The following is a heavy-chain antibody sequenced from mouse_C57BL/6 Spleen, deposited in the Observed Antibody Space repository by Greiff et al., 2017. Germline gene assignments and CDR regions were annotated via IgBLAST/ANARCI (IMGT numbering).Heavy chain of an antibody. Sequence: EVKVVESGGGLVQPGGSLSLSCAASGFTFTDYYMSWVRQPPGKALEWLGFISNKANGYTTEYSASVKGRFTISRDNSQSILYLQMNALRAEDSATYYCARYGFYAMDYWGQGTSVTVSS. CDR3: ARYGFYAMDY. CDR2: ISNKANGYTT. V-gene: IGHV7-3*01. J-gene: IGHJ4*01. CDR1: GFTFTDYY.